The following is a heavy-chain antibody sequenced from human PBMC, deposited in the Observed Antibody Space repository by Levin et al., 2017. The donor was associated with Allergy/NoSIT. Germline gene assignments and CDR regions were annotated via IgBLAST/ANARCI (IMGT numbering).Heavy chain of an antibody. Sequence: PGGSLRLSCAASGFTFSTYALSWVRQAPGKGLEWVSVISVGGGHTNYAESVKGWSTISRDNSKDTLYLQMNSLTAEDTAVYYCAKAGSSWYIEIDHWGQGTLVTVSS. CDR3: AKAGSSWYIEIDH. D-gene: IGHD6-13*01. V-gene: IGHV3-23*01. CDR1: GFTFSTYA. CDR2: ISVGGGHT. J-gene: IGHJ4*02.